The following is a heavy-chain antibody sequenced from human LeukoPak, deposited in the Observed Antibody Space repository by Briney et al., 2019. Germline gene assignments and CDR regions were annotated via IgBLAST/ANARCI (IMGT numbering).Heavy chain of an antibody. V-gene: IGHV4-34*01. CDR1: GGSFSGYY. CDR2: INHSGST. J-gene: IGHJ4*02. D-gene: IGHD6-13*01. Sequence: SETLSLTCAVYGGSFSGYYWSWIRQPPGKGLEWIGEINHSGSTNYNPSLKGRVTISVDTSKNQFSLKLSSVTAADTAVYYCARVPIAAAGMQSWGQGTLVTVSS. CDR3: ARVPIAAAGMQS.